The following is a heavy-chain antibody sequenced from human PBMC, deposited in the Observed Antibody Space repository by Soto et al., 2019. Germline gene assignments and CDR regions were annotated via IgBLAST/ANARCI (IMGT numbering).Heavy chain of an antibody. V-gene: IGHV4-34*01. CDR1: GGSFSGYY. CDR3: ARGLSFRGYYYYMDV. J-gene: IGHJ6*03. CDR2: TNPGGST. Sequence: SETLSLTCAVYGGSFSGYYWSWIRQPPGKGLEWIGETNPGGSTNYNPSLKSRVTISVDTSKNQFSLKLSSVTAADTAVYYCARGLSFRGYYYYMDVCGTGTTVT.